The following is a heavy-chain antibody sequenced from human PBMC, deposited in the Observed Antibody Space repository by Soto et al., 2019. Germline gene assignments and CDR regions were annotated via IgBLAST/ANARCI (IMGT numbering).Heavy chain of an antibody. CDR3: ARGQGAAAGHSNLDY. Sequence: SHTCGVAEGSIGGTTYYRRWKRQPPGKGLEWIGYIYDSGNNYYNPSLKSQFSISVDRSKNQFSLKLSSVTAADTAVYYCARGQGAAAGHSNLDYWGQGALVPVSS. CDR1: EGSIGGTTYY. D-gene: IGHD6-13*01. J-gene: IGHJ4*02. CDR2: IYDSGNN. V-gene: IGHV4-30-2*01.